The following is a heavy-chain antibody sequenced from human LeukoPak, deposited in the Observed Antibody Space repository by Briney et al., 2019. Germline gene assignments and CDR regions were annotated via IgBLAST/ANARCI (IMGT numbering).Heavy chain of an antibody. V-gene: IGHV3-53*01. J-gene: IGHJ4*02. Sequence: PGGSLTLSCAASGFPVSKHYMSGVRQAPGKAREWVSFIYSGGSTYHTHPVKARFTIPRDNPKNTLYLQMNSLRGEDTALYYCARGGITVTGTRGNYFDYWGQGTLVAVSS. CDR2: IYSGGST. D-gene: IGHD6-19*01. CDR3: ARGGITVTGTRGNYFDY. CDR1: GFPVSKHY.